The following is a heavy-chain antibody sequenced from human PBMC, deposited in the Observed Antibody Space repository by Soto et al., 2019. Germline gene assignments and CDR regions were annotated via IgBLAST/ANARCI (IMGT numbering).Heavy chain of an antibody. D-gene: IGHD2-21*02. Sequence: QVQLVQSGAEVKKPGSSVKVSCKASGGTFSSYAIRWVRQAPVQGLEWMGGIIPIFGTANYAKKFQGRVTITADESTSTAYMELSSLRSEDSAVYYCAILCPGVTAIPYYYYGMDVWGQGTTVTVSS. V-gene: IGHV1-69*01. CDR2: IIPIFGTA. J-gene: IGHJ6*02. CDR1: GGTFSSYA. CDR3: AILCPGVTAIPYYYYGMDV.